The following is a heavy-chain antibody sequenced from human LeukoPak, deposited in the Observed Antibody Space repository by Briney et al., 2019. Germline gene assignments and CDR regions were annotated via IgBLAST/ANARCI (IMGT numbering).Heavy chain of an antibody. D-gene: IGHD3-22*01. CDR3: ARVAVVITNYAFDI. V-gene: IGHV3-20*04. Sequence: GGSLRLSCAASGFTFDDYGMGWVRQAPGKGLEWVSGINWNGGSTGYADSVKGRFTISRDNAKNSLYLQMNSLRAEDTALYYCARVAVVITNYAFDIWGQGTMVTVSS. CDR1: GFTFDDYG. J-gene: IGHJ3*02. CDR2: INWNGGST.